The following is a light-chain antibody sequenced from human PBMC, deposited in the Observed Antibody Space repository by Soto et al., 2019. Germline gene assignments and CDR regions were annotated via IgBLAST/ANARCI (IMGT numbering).Light chain of an antibody. CDR3: QQYNSYPYT. CDR2: DAS. J-gene: IGKJ2*01. CDR1: QSISIW. V-gene: IGKV1-5*01. Sequence: DIQMTQSPSTLSASVGDRVTNTCRASQSISIWLTWYQQKTRKAPKLLIYDASSLESGVPSRFSGSGSGTVFTLTISSLQPDDFATYYCQQYNSYPYTFGQGTKVDIK.